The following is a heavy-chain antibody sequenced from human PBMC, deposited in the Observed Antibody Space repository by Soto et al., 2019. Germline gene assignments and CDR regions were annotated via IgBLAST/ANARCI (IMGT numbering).Heavy chain of an antibody. CDR2: IFYSGST. CDR3: ACIFSGGYSYGFYCYGMDV. Sequence: SDALSLTCIVSGRSIRSSSYYWCWIRQPPGKGLEWIGSIFYSGSTYYNPSLKSRVTISVDTSKNQFSLKLSSVTAADTAVYHCACIFSGGYSYGFYCYGMDVWGQGTTVT. D-gene: IGHD5-18*01. V-gene: IGHV4-39*01. CDR1: GRSIRSSSYY. J-gene: IGHJ6*02.